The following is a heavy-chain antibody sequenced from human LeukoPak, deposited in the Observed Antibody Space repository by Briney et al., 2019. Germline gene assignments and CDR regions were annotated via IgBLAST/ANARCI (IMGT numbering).Heavy chain of an antibody. Sequence: SETLSLTCTVSGGSISSSSYYWSWIRQPPGKGLEWIGYIYYSGSTNYNPSLKSRVTISVDTSKNQFSLKLSSVTAADTAVYYCARVTAGYSSGWYLGYWGQGTLVTVSS. J-gene: IGHJ4*02. CDR3: ARVTAGYSSGWYLGY. CDR2: IYYSGST. V-gene: IGHV4-61*01. CDR1: GGSISSSSYY. D-gene: IGHD6-19*01.